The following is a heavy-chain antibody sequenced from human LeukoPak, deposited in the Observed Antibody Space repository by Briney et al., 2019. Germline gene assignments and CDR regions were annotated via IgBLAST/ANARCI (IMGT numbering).Heavy chain of an antibody. D-gene: IGHD2-15*01. Sequence: SETQSLTCTVSGGSISSYYWSWIRQPPGKGLEWIGYIYYSGSTNYNPSLKSRVTISVDTSKNQFSLKLSSVTAADTAVYYCARVGSRAYYYYGMDVWGQGTTVTVSS. CDR2: IYYSGST. V-gene: IGHV4-59*01. CDR1: GGSISSYY. J-gene: IGHJ6*02. CDR3: ARVGSRAYYYYGMDV.